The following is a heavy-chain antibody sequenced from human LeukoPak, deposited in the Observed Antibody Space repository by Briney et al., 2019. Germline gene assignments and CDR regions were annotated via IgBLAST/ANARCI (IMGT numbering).Heavy chain of an antibody. CDR3: AKAHNWYYDSSGYYSGY. Sequence: QPGGSLRLSCAASGFTFSSYGMHWVRQAPGKGLEWVAFIRYDGSNKYYADSVKGRFTISRDNSKNTLYLQMNSLRAEDTAVYYCAKAHNWYYDSSGYYSGYWGQGTLVTVSS. D-gene: IGHD3-22*01. V-gene: IGHV3-30*02. CDR1: GFTFSSYG. CDR2: IRYDGSNK. J-gene: IGHJ4*02.